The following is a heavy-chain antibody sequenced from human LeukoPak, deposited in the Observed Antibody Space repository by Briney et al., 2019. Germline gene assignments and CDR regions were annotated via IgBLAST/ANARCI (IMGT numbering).Heavy chain of an antibody. CDR2: ISSSSSNI. D-gene: IGHD1-26*01. Sequence: GGSLRLSCTASGFVFSKYWMNWVRQAPGMGLEWISYISSSSSNIYHADSVKGRFTISRDNAKNSLYLQMNSLRDEDTAVYYCAREWDQWGQGTLVTVSS. V-gene: IGHV3-48*02. J-gene: IGHJ4*02. CDR1: GFVFSKYW. CDR3: AREWDQ.